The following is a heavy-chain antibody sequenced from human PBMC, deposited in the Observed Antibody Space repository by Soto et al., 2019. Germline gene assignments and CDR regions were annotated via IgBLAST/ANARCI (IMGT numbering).Heavy chain of an antibody. CDR2: IYYSGST. J-gene: IGHJ6*03. CDR1: GGSISSYY. CDR3: ARHSRAYYYYYMDV. Sequence: SETLSLTCTVSGGSISSYYWSWIRQPPGKGLEWIGYIYYSGSTNYNPSLKSRVTISVDTSKNQFSLKLSSVTAADTAVYYCARHSRAYYYYYMDVWGKGTTVTVSS. V-gene: IGHV4-59*08.